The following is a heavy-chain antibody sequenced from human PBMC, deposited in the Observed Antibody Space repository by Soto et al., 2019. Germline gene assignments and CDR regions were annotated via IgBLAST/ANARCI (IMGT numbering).Heavy chain of an antibody. Sequence: GGSLRLSCAAFGFTFSSYAMSWVRQAPGKGLEWVSAISGSGGSTYYADSVKGRFTISRDNSKNTLYLQMNSLRAEDTAVYYCANTAMVTLYFDYWGQGTLVTVSS. D-gene: IGHD5-18*01. CDR3: ANTAMVTLYFDY. V-gene: IGHV3-23*01. CDR1: GFTFSSYA. J-gene: IGHJ4*02. CDR2: ISGSGGST.